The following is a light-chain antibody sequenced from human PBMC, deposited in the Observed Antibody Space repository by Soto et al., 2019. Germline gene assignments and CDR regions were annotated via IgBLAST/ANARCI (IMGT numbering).Light chain of an antibody. V-gene: IGKV3-20*01. J-gene: IGKJ4*01. Sequence: IVLTQSPGTLSLSPVERATLSCRASQSVSSSYLAWYQQKPGQAPRLLIYGASSRATGIPDRFSGSRSGTDFTLTSSRLEPEDFAVYYCQQYGSSPLSFGGGTKVDI. CDR2: GAS. CDR3: QQYGSSPLS. CDR1: QSVSSSY.